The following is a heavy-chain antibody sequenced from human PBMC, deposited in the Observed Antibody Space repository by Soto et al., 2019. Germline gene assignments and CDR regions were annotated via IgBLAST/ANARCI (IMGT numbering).Heavy chain of an antibody. Sequence: QVQLVQSGAEVKKPGASVKVSCKASGYTFSSYAMHWVRQAPGQSLEWMGWVNADNGNTKYSQKFKDRVTITRDTSASKAYMELSSLGSEDTAVYYCARDRGRGLNYVDNWFDQWGQGTLVTVSS. CDR2: VNADNGNT. CDR1: GYTFSSYA. V-gene: IGHV1-3*01. D-gene: IGHD1-7*01. J-gene: IGHJ5*02. CDR3: ARDRGRGLNYVDNWFDQ.